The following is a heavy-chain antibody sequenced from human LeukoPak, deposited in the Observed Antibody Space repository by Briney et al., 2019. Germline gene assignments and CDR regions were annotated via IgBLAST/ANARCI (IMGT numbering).Heavy chain of an antibody. D-gene: IGHD6-13*01. CDR3: ARGEDEEQQLSPFDY. J-gene: IGHJ4*02. Sequence: SVKVSCKASRGTCSSYAISWVRLAPGQGLESRGGIIPIFGTANYEQKFQGRVTITADDSTSTAYMELSSLRSEDTAVYSCARGEDEEQQLSPFDYWGQGTLVTVSS. CDR2: IIPIFGTA. V-gene: IGHV1-69*13. CDR1: RGTCSSYA.